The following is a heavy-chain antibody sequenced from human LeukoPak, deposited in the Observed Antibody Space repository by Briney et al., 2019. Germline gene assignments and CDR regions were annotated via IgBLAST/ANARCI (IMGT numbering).Heavy chain of an antibody. Sequence: GGSLRLSCTASGFTFGDYTIHWVRQAPGKGLEWVGFIRSKAYGGTTKNAASVKGRFTISRDDSRSIAYLQMNSLKTEDTAVYYCTRRYNYDSSGYYYVRDAFDIWGQGTMVTVSS. CDR1: GFTFGDYT. J-gene: IGHJ3*02. V-gene: IGHV3-49*04. D-gene: IGHD3-22*01. CDR3: TRRYNYDSSGYYYVRDAFDI. CDR2: IRSKAYGGTT.